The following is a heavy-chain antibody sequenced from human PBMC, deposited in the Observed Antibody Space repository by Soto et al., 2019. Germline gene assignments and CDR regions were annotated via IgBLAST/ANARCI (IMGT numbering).Heavy chain of an antibody. CDR2: IIPILGIA. CDR1: GGTFSSYT. CDR3: ARDLAPSMIVVVSDSNWFDP. V-gene: IGHV1-69*04. D-gene: IGHD3-22*01. J-gene: IGHJ5*02. Sequence: GASVKVSCKASGGTFSSYTISWVRQAPGQGLEWMGRIIPILGIANYAQKFQGRVTITADKSTSTAYMELSSLRSEDTAVYYCARDLAPSMIVVVSDSNWFDPWGQGTLVPSPQ.